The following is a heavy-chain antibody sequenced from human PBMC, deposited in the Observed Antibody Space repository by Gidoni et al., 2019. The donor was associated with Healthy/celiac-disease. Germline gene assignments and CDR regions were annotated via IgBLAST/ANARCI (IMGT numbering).Heavy chain of an antibody. J-gene: IGHJ4*02. V-gene: IGHV3-30-3*01. CDR1: GFTFSSYA. Sequence: QVQLVESGGGVVQPGRSLRLSCAASGFTFSSYAMHWVRQAPGKGLEWVAVISHDGSNKYYADSVKGRFTISRDNSKNTLYLQMNSLRAEDTAVYYCARASYYYDSSFFDYWGQGTLVTVSS. CDR3: ARASYYYDSSFFDY. D-gene: IGHD3-22*01. CDR2: ISHDGSNK.